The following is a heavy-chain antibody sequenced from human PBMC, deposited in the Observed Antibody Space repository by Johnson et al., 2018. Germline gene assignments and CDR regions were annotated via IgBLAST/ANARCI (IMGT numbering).Heavy chain of an antibody. Sequence: QVQLVQSGGGLVKPGGSLRLSCAASGFTFSDYYMSWIRQAPGKGLEWVSYISSSGSTIYYAYSVKGRFTISRANAKNSLYLQMNSLRAEDTAVYYCARPKNYGDYSEYFQHWGQGTLVTVSS. J-gene: IGHJ1*01. D-gene: IGHD4-17*01. V-gene: IGHV3-11*01. CDR3: ARPKNYGDYSEYFQH. CDR1: GFTFSDYY. CDR2: ISSSGSTI.